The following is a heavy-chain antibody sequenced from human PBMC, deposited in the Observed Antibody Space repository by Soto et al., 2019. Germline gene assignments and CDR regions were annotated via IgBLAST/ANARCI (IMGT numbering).Heavy chain of an antibody. Sequence: ASVKVSCKASGYTFTSYAMHWVRQAPGQRLEWMGWINAGNGNTKYSQKFQGRVTITRDTSASTAYMELSSLRSEDTAVYYCARARYYDFWSGQGGYYYGMDVWGQGTTVTVS. V-gene: IGHV1-3*01. CDR3: ARARYYDFWSGQGGYYYGMDV. J-gene: IGHJ6*02. CDR1: GYTFTSYA. CDR2: INAGNGNT. D-gene: IGHD3-3*01.